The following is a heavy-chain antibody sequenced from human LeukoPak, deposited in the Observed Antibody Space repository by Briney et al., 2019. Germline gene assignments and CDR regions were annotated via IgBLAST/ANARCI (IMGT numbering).Heavy chain of an antibody. CDR3: ARDLGIAATHPDY. CDR1: GYTFTSYY. D-gene: IGHD6-13*01. Sequence: GASVKVSCKASGYTFTSYYMHWVRQAPGQGLEWMGRINPNSGGTNYAQKFQGRVTMTRDTSISTAYMELSRLRSDDTAVYYCARDLGIAATHPDYWGQGTLVTVSS. V-gene: IGHV1-2*06. CDR2: INPNSGGT. J-gene: IGHJ4*02.